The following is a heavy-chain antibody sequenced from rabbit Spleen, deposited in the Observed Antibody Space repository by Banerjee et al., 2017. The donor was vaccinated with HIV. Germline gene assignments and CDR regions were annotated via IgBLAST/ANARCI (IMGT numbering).Heavy chain of an antibody. CDR1: GFSFSNSYY. D-gene: IGHD8-1*01. CDR2: IDTGSSGFT. Sequence: QQQLVESGGGLVQPEGSLTLTCTASGFSFSNSYYMYWVRQAPGKGLEWIGSIDTGSSGFTYFATWAKGRFTISKTSSTTVTLQMTRLTAADTATYFCARDTASSFSSYGMDLWGPGTLVTVS. V-gene: IGHV1S45*01. CDR3: ARDTASSFSSYGMDL. J-gene: IGHJ6*01.